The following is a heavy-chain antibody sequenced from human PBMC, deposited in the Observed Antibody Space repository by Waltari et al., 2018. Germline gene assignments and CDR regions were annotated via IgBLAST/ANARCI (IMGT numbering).Heavy chain of an antibody. CDR1: GGSFSGYY. CDR3: AREGATRYSYGYGYYYGMDV. J-gene: IGHJ6*02. D-gene: IGHD5-18*01. Sequence: QVQLQQWGAGLLKPSETLSLTCAVYGGSFSGYYWSWFRQPPWKGLEWIGEINHSGSTNYNPSLNSRVTISVETSKNQFSLKVSSVTAADTAVYYCAREGATRYSYGYGYYYGMDVWGQGTTVTVSS. V-gene: IGHV4-34*01. CDR2: INHSGST.